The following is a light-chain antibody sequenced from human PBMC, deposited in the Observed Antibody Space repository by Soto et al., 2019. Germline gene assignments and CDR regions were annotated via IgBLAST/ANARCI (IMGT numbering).Light chain of an antibody. CDR3: QQYGSLSWT. CDR1: QNVDSNY. J-gene: IGKJ1*01. V-gene: IGKV3-20*01. CDR2: GAS. Sequence: EIILTQSPGTLSLSQGERAPLSCRASQNVDSNYLAWYQQKPGQAPRIIIFGASGRATGIPDRFSGSGSGTDFTLTISRLEPEDFAVYYCQQYGSLSWTFGQGTKVDIK.